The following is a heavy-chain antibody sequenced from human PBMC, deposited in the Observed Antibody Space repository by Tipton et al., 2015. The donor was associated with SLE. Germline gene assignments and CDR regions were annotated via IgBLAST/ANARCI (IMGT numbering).Heavy chain of an antibody. V-gene: IGHV4-59*12. CDR1: GASMTGSY. D-gene: IGHD3-16*01. Sequence: TLSLTCSVSGASMTGSYWSWIRQPPGKGLEWIGFRHDGGSTNYNPSLKSRVAISLDTSKNQFSLKLSSVTAADTAVYYCARDPGGGSHFYFDYWGRGTLVTVSS. CDR2: RHDGGST. CDR3: ARDPGGGSHFYFDY. J-gene: IGHJ4*02.